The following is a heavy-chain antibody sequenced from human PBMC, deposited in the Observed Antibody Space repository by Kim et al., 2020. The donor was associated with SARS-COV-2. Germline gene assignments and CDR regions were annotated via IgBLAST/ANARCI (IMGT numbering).Heavy chain of an antibody. D-gene: IGHD2-15*01. J-gene: IGHJ1*01. CDR2: ISGSGDRT. Sequence: GGSLRLSCAASGFTFTNYAMTWVRQAPGKGLEWVSGISGSGDRTSYADSVKGRFTISRDNSKNTLYLSMDSLRADDTAVYYCAKVTSGSSGGFEYFQKWGQGSLVTVSS. V-gene: IGHV3-23*01. CDR1: GFTFTNYA. CDR3: AKVTSGSSGGFEYFQK.